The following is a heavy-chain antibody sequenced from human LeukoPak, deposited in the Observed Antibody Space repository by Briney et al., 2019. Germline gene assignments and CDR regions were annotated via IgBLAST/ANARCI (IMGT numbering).Heavy chain of an antibody. D-gene: IGHD4-17*01. V-gene: IGHV3-21*01. CDR2: ISSSTYYI. J-gene: IGHJ4*02. Sequence: PGGSLRLSCVGFGYTFDDHGMSWVRQAPGKGLEWVSSISSSTYYIYYTDSVKGRFTISRDNAKNSLYLQMNSLRAEDAAVYYCARANYGDYTFDYWGQGTLVTVSS. CDR3: ARANYGDYTFDY. CDR1: GYTFDDHG.